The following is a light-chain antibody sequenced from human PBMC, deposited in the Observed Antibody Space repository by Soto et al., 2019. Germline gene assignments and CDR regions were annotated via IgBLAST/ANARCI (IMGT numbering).Light chain of an antibody. J-gene: IGKJ1*01. CDR3: QKYNNAPRT. V-gene: IGKV1-27*01. CDR1: QGISNY. CDR2: AAS. Sequence: DIQMTQSPSSLSASVGDTVTITCRASQGISNYLAWYQQKPGQVPNLLIYAASTLQSGVPSRFSGSGSGTDFTLTISSLRPEDVATYYCQKYNNAPRTFAQGTQVEI.